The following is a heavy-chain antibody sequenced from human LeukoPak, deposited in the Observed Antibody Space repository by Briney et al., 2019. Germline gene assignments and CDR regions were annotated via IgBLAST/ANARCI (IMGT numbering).Heavy chain of an antibody. CDR1: GFTFSSYW. Sequence: GGSLRLSCAASGFTFSSYWVHWVRQAPGKGLVWVSRINSDGSSTSYADSVKGRFTISRDNAKNTLYLQMNSLKPEDTAVYYCAKDLRITARSGELDYWGQGTLVAVSS. CDR3: AKDLRITARSGELDY. D-gene: IGHD6-6*01. CDR2: INSDGSST. J-gene: IGHJ4*02. V-gene: IGHV3-74*01.